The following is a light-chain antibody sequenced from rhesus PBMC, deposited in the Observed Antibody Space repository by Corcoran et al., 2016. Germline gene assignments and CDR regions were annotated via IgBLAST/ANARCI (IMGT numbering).Light chain of an antibody. J-gene: IGLJ3*01. CDR2: VVN. V-gene: IGLV2-32*02. CDR3: SSYAGRDTLVL. CDR1: SSDIGSHNS. Sequence: QAALTQPRSVSGSPGQSVTIPCTGTSSDIGSHNSVSWYQHHPGTAPKLLIYVVNARPSGVSDRFSGSKSGNTASLTISGLQAADEADYYCSSYAGRDTLVLFGGGTRLTVL.